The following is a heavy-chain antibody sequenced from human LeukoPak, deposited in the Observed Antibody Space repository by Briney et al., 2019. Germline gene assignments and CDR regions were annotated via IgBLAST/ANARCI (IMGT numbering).Heavy chain of an antibody. J-gene: IGHJ4*02. Sequence: GESLKISCKGSGYSFTSYWSGWVRQMPGKGLEWMGIIYPGDSDTRYSPSFQGQVTISADKSISTAYLQWSSLKASDTAMYYCARHAGDYGDPMPFDYWGQGTLVTVSS. CDR2: IYPGDSDT. CDR1: GYSFTSYW. D-gene: IGHD4-17*01. CDR3: ARHAGDYGDPMPFDY. V-gene: IGHV5-51*01.